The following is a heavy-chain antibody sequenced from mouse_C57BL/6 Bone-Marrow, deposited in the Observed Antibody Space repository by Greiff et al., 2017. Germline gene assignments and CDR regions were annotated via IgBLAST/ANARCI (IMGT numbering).Heavy chain of an antibody. CDR3: ARGTGPY. V-gene: IGHV5-4*03. CDR2: ISDGGSYT. Sequence: EVKLMESGGGLVKPGGSLKLSCAASGFTFSSYAMSWVRQTPEKRLEWVATISDGGSYTYYPDNVKGRFTISRDNAKNNLYLHMSHLKSEDTAMYYCARGTGPYWGQGTSVTVSS. CDR1: GFTFSSYA. J-gene: IGHJ4*01. D-gene: IGHD4-1*01.